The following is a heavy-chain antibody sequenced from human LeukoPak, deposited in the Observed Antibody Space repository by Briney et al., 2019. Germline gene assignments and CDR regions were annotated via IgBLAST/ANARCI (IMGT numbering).Heavy chain of an antibody. CDR2: ISSSGGST. V-gene: IGHV3-23*01. D-gene: IGHD1-26*01. Sequence: GGSLRLSCAASGFTFSSYAMSWVRQAPGKGLEWVSAISSSGGSTYYADSVKGRFTISRDNSKNTLYLQMNSLRAEDTAVYYCAKAYSGSLTQHWGQGTLVTVSS. J-gene: IGHJ1*01. CDR1: GFTFSSYA. CDR3: AKAYSGSLTQH.